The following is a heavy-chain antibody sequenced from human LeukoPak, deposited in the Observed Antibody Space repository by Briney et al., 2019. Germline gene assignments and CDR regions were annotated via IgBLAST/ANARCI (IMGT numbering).Heavy chain of an antibody. CDR1: GGSISSGSYY. D-gene: IGHD3-22*01. CDR3: ARDGFYDSSGYFDY. V-gene: IGHV4-61*02. CDR2: IYTSGST. Sequence: SQTLSLTCTVSGGSISSGSYYWSWIRQPAGKGLEWIGRIYTSGSTNYNPSLKSRVTISVDTSKNQFSLKLSSVTAADTAVYYCARDGFYDSSGYFDYWGQGTLVTVSS. J-gene: IGHJ4*02.